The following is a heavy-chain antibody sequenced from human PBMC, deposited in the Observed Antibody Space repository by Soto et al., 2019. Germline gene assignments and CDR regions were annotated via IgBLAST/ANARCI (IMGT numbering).Heavy chain of an antibody. J-gene: IGHJ4*02. CDR2: IIPIFGTA. CDR1: GGTFSSYA. D-gene: IGHD1-26*01. V-gene: IGHV1-69*13. Sequence: SVKVSCKASGGTFSSYAISWVRQAPGQGPEWMGGIIPIFGTANYAQKFQGRVTITADESTSTAYMELGSLRSEDTAVYYCASLLMQRSGSYRPIDYWGQGTLVTVSS. CDR3: ASLLMQRSGSYRPIDY.